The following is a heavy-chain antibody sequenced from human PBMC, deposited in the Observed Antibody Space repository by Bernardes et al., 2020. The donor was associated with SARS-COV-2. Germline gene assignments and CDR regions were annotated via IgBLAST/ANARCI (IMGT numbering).Heavy chain of an antibody. CDR3: AREMTVSGQVRGAFDL. J-gene: IGHJ3*01. D-gene: IGHD6-19*01. CDR2: SDTNSGDT. CDR1: GYIFTGDY. V-gene: IGHV1-2*02. Sequence: ASVKVSCKASGYIFTGDYMHWVRQAPGQALEWMGGSDTNSGDTKYAQNFQGRVTMTRDTSINTAYMELNSLTSDDTTVYFCAREMTVSGQVRGAFDLWGQGTRVTVSS.